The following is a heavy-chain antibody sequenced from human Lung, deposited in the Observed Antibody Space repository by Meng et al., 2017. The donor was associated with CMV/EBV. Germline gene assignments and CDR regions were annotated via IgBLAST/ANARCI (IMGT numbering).Heavy chain of an antibody. Sequence: QVHTQWSGPGRVMPPGTLSPTCAVSGCSISSSNWWSWVRQPPGKGLEWIGEIYHSGSTNYNPSLKSRVTISVDKSKNQFSLNLSSVTAADTAVYYCARVGQWLPIDYWGQGTLVTVSS. CDR1: GCSISSSNW. V-gene: IGHV4-4*03. CDR2: IYHSGST. CDR3: ARVGQWLPIDY. J-gene: IGHJ4*02. D-gene: IGHD6-19*01.